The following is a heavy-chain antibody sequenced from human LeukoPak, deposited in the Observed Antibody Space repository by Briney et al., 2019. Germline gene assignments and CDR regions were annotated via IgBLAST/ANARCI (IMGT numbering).Heavy chain of an antibody. V-gene: IGHV3-30*03. J-gene: IGHJ4*02. CDR3: ARGHSSGWYEAVALDY. Sequence: SGGSLRLSCAASGFPFSDYGMYWVRQAPGKGLEWLAFISHDGSNKYYADSVKGRFTISRDNAKNTLYLQMNSLRAEDTAVYYCARGHSSGWYEAVALDYWGQGTLVTVSS. CDR1: GFPFSDYG. CDR2: ISHDGSNK. D-gene: IGHD6-19*01.